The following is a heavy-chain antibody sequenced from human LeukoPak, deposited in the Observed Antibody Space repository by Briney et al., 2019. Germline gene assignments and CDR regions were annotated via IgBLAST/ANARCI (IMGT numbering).Heavy chain of an antibody. D-gene: IGHD6-19*01. V-gene: IGHV3-30-3*02. CDR2: ISHDGSNK. Sequence: GGSLRLSCAASGFTFSSYAMHWVRQAPGKGLEWVAVISHDGSNKYYADSVKGRFTISRDNSKNTLYLQMDSLRADDTAVYYCAKSSRYGTGWYGKIDYWGQGTLVTVSS. CDR1: GFTFSSYA. CDR3: AKSSRYGTGWYGKIDY. J-gene: IGHJ4*02.